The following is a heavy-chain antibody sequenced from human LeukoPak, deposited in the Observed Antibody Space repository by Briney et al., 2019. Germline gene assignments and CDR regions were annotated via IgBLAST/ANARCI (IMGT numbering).Heavy chain of an antibody. CDR3: ASEALYSSSTDDY. CDR2: INHSGST. CDR1: GGSFSGYY. Sequence: PSETLSLTCAVYGGSFSGYYWSWIRQPPGKGLEWVGEINHSGSTNYNPSLKSRVTISVDTSKNQFSLKLSSVTAADTAVYYRASEALYSSSTDDYWGQGTLVTVSS. D-gene: IGHD6-6*01. J-gene: IGHJ4*02. V-gene: IGHV4-34*01.